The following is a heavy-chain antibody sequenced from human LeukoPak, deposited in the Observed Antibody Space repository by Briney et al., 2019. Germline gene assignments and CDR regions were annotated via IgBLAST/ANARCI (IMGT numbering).Heavy chain of an antibody. D-gene: IGHD4-11*01. V-gene: IGHV3-7*01. CDR1: GFTFSSDL. Sequence: PGGSLRLSCAASGFTFSSDLMSSVRQAPGKGLEWVANIKQDGSVKYDVDSVKGQFTISRDNAKNSLYLQMNSLRAEDTAVYYCARSLTSKLYWGQGTLVTVSS. CDR2: IKQDGSVK. CDR3: ARSLTSKLY. J-gene: IGHJ4*02.